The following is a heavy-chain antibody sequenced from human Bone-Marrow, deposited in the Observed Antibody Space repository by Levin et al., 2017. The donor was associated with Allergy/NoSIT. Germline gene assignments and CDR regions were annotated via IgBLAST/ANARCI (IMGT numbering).Heavy chain of an antibody. Sequence: SETLSLTCSVSGASISGHYWSWIRQPAGKGLEWIGRIFLGGITNYNASLRSRVTISGDMSRNEVSLRLTSVAAADTAIYYCAREYSYGQYFFDFWGPGTQVTVSS. CDR1: GASISGHY. CDR2: IFLGGIT. D-gene: IGHD3-16*01. V-gene: IGHV4-4*07. CDR3: AREYSYGQYFFDF. J-gene: IGHJ4*02.